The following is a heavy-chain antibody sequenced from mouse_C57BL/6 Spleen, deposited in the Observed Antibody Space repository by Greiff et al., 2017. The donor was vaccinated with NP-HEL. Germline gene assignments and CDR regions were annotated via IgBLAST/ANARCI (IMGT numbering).Heavy chain of an antibody. Sequence: QVQLQQSGPELVKPGASVKISCKASGYAFSSSWMNWVKQRPGKGLEWIGRIYPGDGDTNYNGKFKGKATLTADKSSSTAYMQLSSLTSEDSAVYFCANPDRQLGFAYWGQGTLVTVSA. CDR1: GYAFSSSW. CDR2: IYPGDGDT. D-gene: IGHD6-1*01. V-gene: IGHV1-82*01. CDR3: ANPDRQLGFAY. J-gene: IGHJ3*01.